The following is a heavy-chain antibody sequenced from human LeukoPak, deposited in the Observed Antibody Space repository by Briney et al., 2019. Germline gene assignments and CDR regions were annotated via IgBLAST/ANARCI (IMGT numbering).Heavy chain of an antibody. D-gene: IGHD3-22*01. Sequence: ASVKVSCKASGYTFTSYGISWVRQAPGQGLEWMGWISAYNGNTNYAQKLQGRVTMTTDTSTSTAYMELRSLRSDDTAVYYCARDLVYDSSSYYSYWGQGTLVTVSS. CDR3: ARDLVYDSSSYYSY. CDR1: GYTFTSYG. V-gene: IGHV1-18*01. J-gene: IGHJ4*02. CDR2: ISAYNGNT.